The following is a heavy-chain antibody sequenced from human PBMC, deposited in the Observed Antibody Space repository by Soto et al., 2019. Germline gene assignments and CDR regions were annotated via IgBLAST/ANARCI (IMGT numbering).Heavy chain of an antibody. Sequence: GGSLRLSCAASGFSFGSYALSWVRQAPGKGLEWASTISGSDGKTFYADSVKGRFSISRDTSQNTLYLQMNSLRADDTAIYYCARWSYLDYWGQGTRVTVSS. D-gene: IGHD3-3*01. CDR2: ISGSDGKT. CDR1: GFSFGSYA. J-gene: IGHJ4*02. V-gene: IGHV3-23*01. CDR3: ARWSYLDY.